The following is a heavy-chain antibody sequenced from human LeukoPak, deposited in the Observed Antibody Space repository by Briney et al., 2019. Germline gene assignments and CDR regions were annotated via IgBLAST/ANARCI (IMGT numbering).Heavy chain of an antibody. Sequence: ASVKVSCKASGYTFTSYYMHWVRQAPGQGLEWMGIINPSGGSTSYAQKFQGRVTMTRDMSTSTVYMELSSLRSEDTAVYYCARDRVYSSGWIRGWFDPWGQGTLVTVSS. D-gene: IGHD6-19*01. CDR3: ARDRVYSSGWIRGWFDP. CDR2: INPSGGST. V-gene: IGHV1-46*01. CDR1: GYTFTSYY. J-gene: IGHJ5*02.